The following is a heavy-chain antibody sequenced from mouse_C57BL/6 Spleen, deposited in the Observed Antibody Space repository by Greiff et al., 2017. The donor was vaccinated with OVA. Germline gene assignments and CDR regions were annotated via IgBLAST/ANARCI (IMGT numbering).Heavy chain of an antibody. CDR1: GFTFNTYA. D-gene: IGHD2-2*01. Sequence: EVQLQQSGGGLVQPKGSLKLSCAASGFTFNTYAMHWVRQAPGKGLEWVAHISSRGSNSATSYADSVKDSFTISRDDSQSMLYLQMNNLKAVYTGMYYGVRGGYAGEFAYWGQGTLVTVSA. J-gene: IGHJ3*01. CDR2: ISSRGSNSAT. CDR3: VRGGYAGEFAY. V-gene: IGHV10-3*01.